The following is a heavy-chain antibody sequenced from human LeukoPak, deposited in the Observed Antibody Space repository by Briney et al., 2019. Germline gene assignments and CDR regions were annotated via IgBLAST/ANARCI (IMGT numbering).Heavy chain of an antibody. V-gene: IGHV3-33*03. D-gene: IGHD1-1*01. CDR3: ALSTTGYLCDY. Sequence: GGSLRLSCAASGFTFSSYGMHWVRQAPGKGLEWVAVIWYDGSNKYYADSVKGRFTISRDNAKNSLYLQMNSLRAEDTAVYYCALSTTGYLCDYWGQGTLVTVSS. J-gene: IGHJ4*02. CDR1: GFTFSSYG. CDR2: IWYDGSNK.